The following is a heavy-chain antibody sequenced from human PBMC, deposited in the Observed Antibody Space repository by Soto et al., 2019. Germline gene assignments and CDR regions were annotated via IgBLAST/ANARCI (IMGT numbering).Heavy chain of an antibody. CDR1: GYTFTNYY. J-gene: IGHJ4*02. Sequence: ASVKVSGKASGYTFTNYYIHWVRQAPAQGLEWMGIINPSGGSTSYAQKFQGRVTMTRDTSTSTVYLELSSLRSEDTAVYYCARDLDGTATNYFDYWGQGTLVTVSS. V-gene: IGHV1-46*01. CDR2: INPSGGST. CDR3: ARDLDGTATNYFDY.